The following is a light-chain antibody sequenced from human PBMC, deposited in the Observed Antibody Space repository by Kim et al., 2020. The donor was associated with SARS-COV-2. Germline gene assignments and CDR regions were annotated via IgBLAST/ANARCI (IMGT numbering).Light chain of an antibody. V-gene: IGKV3-15*01. CDR1: QSVRNN. Sequence: IVMTQSPATLSVSPGERVTLSCRASQSVRNNFAWYQQRPGQAPRLLIYGASTRATDIPARFSGSGSGTEFTLTIRSLQSEDLAVYYCQQYNDWPLLTFGGGTKVDIK. CDR2: GAS. J-gene: IGKJ4*01. CDR3: QQYNDWPLLT.